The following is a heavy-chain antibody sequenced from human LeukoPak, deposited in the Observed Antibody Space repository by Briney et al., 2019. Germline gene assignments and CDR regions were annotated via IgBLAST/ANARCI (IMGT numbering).Heavy chain of an antibody. J-gene: IGHJ4*02. Sequence: GGSLRLSCAASGFTFSSYSMNWVRQAPGKGLEWVSSISSSSSYIYYADSVKGRFTISRDNAKNSLYLQMNSLRAEDTAVYYCATTADTAKGEYYFDYWGQGTLVTVSS. V-gene: IGHV3-21*01. CDR1: GFTFSSYS. D-gene: IGHD5-18*01. CDR2: ISSSSSYI. CDR3: ATTADTAKGEYYFDY.